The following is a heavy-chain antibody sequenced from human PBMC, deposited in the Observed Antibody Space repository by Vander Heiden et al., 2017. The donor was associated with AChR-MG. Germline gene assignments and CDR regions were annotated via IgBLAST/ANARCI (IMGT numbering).Heavy chain of an antibody. J-gene: IGHJ6*02. CDR2: IYYSGST. Sequence: QVPLQESGPGLVKPSEPLSPTCTVSGGAISSYYWSWIRQPPGKGLGWIGYIYYSGSTNYNPSLKSRVTISVDTSKNQFSLKLSSVTAADTAVYYCARDRSVGATSLYYGMDVWGQGTTVTVSS. CDR1: GGAISSYY. CDR3: ARDRSVGATSLYYGMDV. V-gene: IGHV4-59*01. D-gene: IGHD1-26*01.